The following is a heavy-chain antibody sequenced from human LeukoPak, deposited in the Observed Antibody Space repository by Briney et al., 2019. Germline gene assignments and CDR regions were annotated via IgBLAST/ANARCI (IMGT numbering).Heavy chain of an antibody. CDR3: ASRRGYSYGSWVGGGGLDY. CDR1: GFTVSSNY. Sequence: GGSLRLSCAASGFTVSSNYTSWVRQAPGKGLEWVSVIYSGGSTYYAHSVKGRFTISRDNSKNTLYLQMNSLRAEDTAVYYCASRRGYSYGSWVGGGGLDYWGQGTLVTVSS. J-gene: IGHJ4*02. V-gene: IGHV3-66*01. CDR2: IYSGGST. D-gene: IGHD5-18*01.